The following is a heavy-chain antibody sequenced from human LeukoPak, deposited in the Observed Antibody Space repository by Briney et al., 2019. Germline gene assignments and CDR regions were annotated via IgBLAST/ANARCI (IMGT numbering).Heavy chain of an antibody. Sequence: GGSLRLPCAASGFTVSSNHMSWFRQAPGKGLEWVSTIDSGGNPHYADSVKGRFTISTDNSKNTLYLQMNTLRSEETAVYYVARAPYYMDVWGKGTTVTVSS. CDR2: IDSGGNP. V-gene: IGHV3-53*01. CDR3: ARAPYYMDV. J-gene: IGHJ6*03. CDR1: GFTVSSNH.